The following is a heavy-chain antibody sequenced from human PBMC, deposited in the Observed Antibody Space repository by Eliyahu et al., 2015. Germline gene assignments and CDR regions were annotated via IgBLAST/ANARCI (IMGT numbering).Heavy chain of an antibody. CDR3: ARGYGSRDYXGMDV. Sequence: QVQLQQWGAGLLXPSETLSLTXAVYGGSXSGYYXSWXRQPPGKGLEWIGEINHSGSTNYNPSLKSRVTISVDTSKNQFSLKLSSVTAADTAVYYCARGYGSRDYXGMDVWGKGTTVTVSS. D-gene: IGHD3-10*01. V-gene: IGHV4-34*01. J-gene: IGHJ6*04. CDR2: INHSGST. CDR1: GGSXSGYY.